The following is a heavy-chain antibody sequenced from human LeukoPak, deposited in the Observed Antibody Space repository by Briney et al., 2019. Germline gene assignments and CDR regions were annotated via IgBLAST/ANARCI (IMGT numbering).Heavy chain of an antibody. CDR2: ISGSGGST. CDR3: AKEGGSYLTQDCDY. D-gene: IGHD1-26*01. Sequence: GGSLRLSCAASGFTFSSYGMSWVRQAPGKGLEWVSAISGSGGSTYYADSVKGRFTISRDNSKNTLYLQMNSLRAEDTAVYYCAKEGGSYLTQDCDYWGQGTLVTVSS. V-gene: IGHV3-23*01. CDR1: GFTFSSYG. J-gene: IGHJ4*02.